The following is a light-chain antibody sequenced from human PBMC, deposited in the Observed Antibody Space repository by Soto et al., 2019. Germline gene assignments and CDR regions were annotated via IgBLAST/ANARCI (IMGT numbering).Light chain of an antibody. CDR2: GAS. CDR3: QQHGSSPWT. CDR1: QSVSSSH. Sequence: EIVLTQSPGTLSLSPCDRATLSCRSSQSVSSSHLAWYQQKPGQAPRLLMYGASSRATGIPDRFSGSGSGTDFTLTISRLEPEDFAVYYCQQHGSSPWTFGQGTKVDIK. J-gene: IGKJ1*01. V-gene: IGKV3-20*01.